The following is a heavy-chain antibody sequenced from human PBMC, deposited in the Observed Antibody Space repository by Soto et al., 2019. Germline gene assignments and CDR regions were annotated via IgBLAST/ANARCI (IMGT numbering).Heavy chain of an antibody. CDR1: GGFVSSGSYY. Sequence: QVQLQQWGAGLLKPSETLSLTCAVYGGFVSSGSYYWSWIRQPPGKGLEWIGEMSHSGGTHFNPSLMRRVTISVDTSKNQFSLKMSPVTAADTALYYCARVERGTATTVVDAFDIWGPGTMVTVSS. CDR3: ARVERGTATTVVDAFDI. D-gene: IGHD1-1*01. CDR2: MSHSGGT. J-gene: IGHJ3*02. V-gene: IGHV4-34*01.